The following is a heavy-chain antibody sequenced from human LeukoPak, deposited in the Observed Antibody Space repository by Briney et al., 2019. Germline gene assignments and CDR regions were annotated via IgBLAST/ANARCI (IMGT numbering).Heavy chain of an antibody. CDR3: ARGWLAETTVVTPYNY. J-gene: IGHJ4*02. V-gene: IGHV1-69*13. Sequence: AASVKVSCKASGYTFTSYDINWVRQAPGQGLKWMGGIIPIFGTPNYAQKFQGRVTITAVESMSTAYMELSSLRSEDTAVYYCARGWLAETTVVTPYNYWGQGTLVTVSS. D-gene: IGHD4-23*01. CDR1: GYTFTSYD. CDR2: IIPIFGTP.